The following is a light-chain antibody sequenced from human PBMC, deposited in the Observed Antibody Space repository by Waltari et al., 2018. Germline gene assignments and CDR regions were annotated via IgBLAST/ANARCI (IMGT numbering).Light chain of an antibody. J-gene: IGLJ2*01. V-gene: IGLV2-23*02. CDR1: TSDVGGYNL. CDR2: EVT. CDR3: SSYARSDNSVL. Sequence: QSALTQPACVSGSPGQSITISCTGSTSDVGGYNLVSWYRQVPNKAPQLIIYEVTPRPSCVYSRFSASKSGNTASLTISGLQAEDEALYFCSSYARSDNSVLFGGGTQLSVL.